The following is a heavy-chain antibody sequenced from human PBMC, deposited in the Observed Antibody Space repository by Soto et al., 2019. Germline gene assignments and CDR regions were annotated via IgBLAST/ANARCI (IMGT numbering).Heavy chain of an antibody. D-gene: IGHD3-22*01. CDR3: ARDPPLSMIVVVGVDDF. CDR1: GFTFSSYG. Sequence: GGSLRLSCGASGFTFSSYGMHWVRQAPGKGLEWVAVVWYDGINKYYADSVKGRFTVSRDNSKNTLYLQMNSLRAEDTAVYYCARDPPLSMIVVVGVDDFWGQGTLVTVSS. CDR2: VWYDGINK. J-gene: IGHJ4*02. V-gene: IGHV3-33*01.